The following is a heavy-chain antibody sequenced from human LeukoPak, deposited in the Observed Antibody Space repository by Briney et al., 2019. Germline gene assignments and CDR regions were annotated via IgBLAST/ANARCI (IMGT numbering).Heavy chain of an antibody. D-gene: IGHD3-3*01. Sequence: PSETLSLTCAVSGGSISTYYWNWIRQPPGKGLEWVGSIYSSGSASYNSSLKSRVTISIDTSKNQFSLKMISVTAADTAVCYCAMNNDFWSGYYISWGQGTLVTVSS. CDR1: GGSISTYY. CDR3: AMNNDFWSGYYIS. CDR2: IYSSGSA. J-gene: IGHJ5*02. V-gene: IGHV4-4*08.